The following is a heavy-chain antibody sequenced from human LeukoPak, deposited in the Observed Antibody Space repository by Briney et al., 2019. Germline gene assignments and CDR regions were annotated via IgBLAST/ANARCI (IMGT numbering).Heavy chain of an antibody. J-gene: IGHJ4*02. CDR2: ISYDGSNK. V-gene: IGHV3-30*18. D-gene: IGHD3-3*01. Sequence: PGGSLRLSCAASGFTFSSYVMHWVRQAPGKGLEWVAVISYDGSNKYYADSVKGRFTISRDNSKNTLYLQMNSLRAEDTAVYYCAKDKFLRWDYFDYWGQGTLVTVSS. CDR1: GFTFSSYV. CDR3: AKDKFLRWDYFDY.